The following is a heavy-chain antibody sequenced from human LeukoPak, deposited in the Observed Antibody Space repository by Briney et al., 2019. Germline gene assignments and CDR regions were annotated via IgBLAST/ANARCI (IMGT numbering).Heavy chain of an antibody. CDR3: AKGFGELLPLYYFDY. J-gene: IGHJ4*02. D-gene: IGHD1-26*01. CDR1: GFTFDDYA. V-gene: IGHV3-9*01. CDR2: ISWNSGSI. Sequence: PGRSLRLSCAASGFTFDDYAMHWVRQAPGKGLEWVSGISWNSGSIGYADSVKGRFTISRDNAKNSLYLQMNSLRAEDTALYYCAKGFGELLPLYYFDYWGQGTLVTVSS.